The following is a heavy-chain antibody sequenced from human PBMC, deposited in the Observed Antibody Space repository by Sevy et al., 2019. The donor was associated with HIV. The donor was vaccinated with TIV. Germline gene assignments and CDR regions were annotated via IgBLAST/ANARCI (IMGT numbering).Heavy chain of an antibody. Sequence: GGSLRLSCVASGFTVSSNYMSWVRQAPGKGLEWVSVIYSGGSTYYADSVKGRFTISRDNSKNTLYLQMNSLRAEDTAVYYCARNFHARISYYYDSSGWGYFDYWGQGTLVTVSS. CDR1: GFTVSSNY. CDR3: ARNFHARISYYYDSSGWGYFDY. V-gene: IGHV3-53*01. D-gene: IGHD3-22*01. CDR2: IYSGGST. J-gene: IGHJ4*02.